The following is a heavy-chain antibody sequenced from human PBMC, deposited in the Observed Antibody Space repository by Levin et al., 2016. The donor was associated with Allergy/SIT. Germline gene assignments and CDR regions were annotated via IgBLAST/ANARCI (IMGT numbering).Heavy chain of an antibody. CDR2: IKQDGSEK. V-gene: IGHV3-7*01. CDR3: AREGAGQQLVPLDY. Sequence: WIRQPPGKGLEWVANIKQDGSEKYYVDSVKGRFTISRDNSKNTLYLQMNSLRAEDTAVYYCAREGAGQQLVPLDYWGQGTLVTVSS. J-gene: IGHJ4*02. D-gene: IGHD6-13*01.